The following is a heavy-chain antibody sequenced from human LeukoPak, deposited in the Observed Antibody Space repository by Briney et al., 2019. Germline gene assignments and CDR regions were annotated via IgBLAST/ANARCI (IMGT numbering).Heavy chain of an antibody. J-gene: IGHJ4*02. Sequence: SVKVSCKASGGTFSSYTISWVRQAPGQGLEWMGRIIPILGIANYAQKFQGRVTITADKSTSTAYMELSSLRSEDTAVYYCARGVGATSNFDYWGQGTLVTVSS. D-gene: IGHD1-26*01. CDR3: ARGVGATSNFDY. V-gene: IGHV1-69*02. CDR1: GGTFSSYT. CDR2: IIPILGIA.